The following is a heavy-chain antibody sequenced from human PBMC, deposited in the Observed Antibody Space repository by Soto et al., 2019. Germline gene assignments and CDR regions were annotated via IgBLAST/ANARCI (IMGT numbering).Heavy chain of an antibody. CDR2: ISAYNGNT. D-gene: IGHD2-8*01. CDR1: GYTFTSYG. V-gene: IGHV1-18*01. Sequence: ASVKVSCKASGYTFTSYGISWVRQAPGQGLEWMGWISAYNGNTNYAQKLQGRVTMTTDTSTSTAYMELRSLRSDDTTVYYCARDLRVSRSGPPAAYCTTGVCYTGDFDIWGQGTMVTVSS. CDR3: ARDLRVSRSGPPAAYCTTGVCYTGDFDI. J-gene: IGHJ3*02.